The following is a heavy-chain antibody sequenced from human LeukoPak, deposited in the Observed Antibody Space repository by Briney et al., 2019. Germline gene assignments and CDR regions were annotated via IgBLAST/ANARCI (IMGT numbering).Heavy chain of an antibody. V-gene: IGHV1-2*02. CDR3: ARENLNYYGSGSYLY. CDR2: INPETGAT. Sequence: GASVKVSCKASGYPFSGYYIHWVRQGPRQGLEWLGWINPETGATKYAQRFEGRVTLTRDTSVTTVHMELSGLRSDDSAVYYCARENLNYYGSGSYLYWGQGSQVTVSS. J-gene: IGHJ4*02. D-gene: IGHD3-10*01. CDR1: GYPFSGYY.